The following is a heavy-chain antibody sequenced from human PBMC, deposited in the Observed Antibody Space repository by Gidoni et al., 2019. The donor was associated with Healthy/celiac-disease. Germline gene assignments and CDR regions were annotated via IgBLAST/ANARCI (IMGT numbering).Heavy chain of an antibody. V-gene: IGHV1-18*01. J-gene: IGHJ1*01. CDR2: ISAYNGNT. CDR3: AXXXAAAXXGYXXX. D-gene: IGHD6-13*01. CDR1: GYTFTSYG. Sequence: VQLVQYGAEVKKXGASVXVSCXXSGYTFTSYGISWVRQAPGXGLEWMGWISAYNGNTNYAQKLQXRVTXXTDTSXXTAXXXLXXXRSXXXAVXXXAXXXAAAXXGYXXXWG.